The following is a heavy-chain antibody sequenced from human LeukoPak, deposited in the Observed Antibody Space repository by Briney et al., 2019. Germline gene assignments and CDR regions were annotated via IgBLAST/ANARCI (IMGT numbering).Heavy chain of an antibody. CDR3: AKGGYDSSGYYLDYFDY. V-gene: IGHV3-23*01. CDR2: ISGSGGST. J-gene: IGHJ4*02. D-gene: IGHD3-22*01. CDR1: GFTFSSYA. Sequence: GRSLRLSCAASGFTFSSYAMSWVRQAPGKGLEWVSAISGSGGSTYYADSVKGRFTISRDNSKNTLYLQMNSLRAEDTAVYYCAKGGYDSSGYYLDYFDYWGQGTLVTVSS.